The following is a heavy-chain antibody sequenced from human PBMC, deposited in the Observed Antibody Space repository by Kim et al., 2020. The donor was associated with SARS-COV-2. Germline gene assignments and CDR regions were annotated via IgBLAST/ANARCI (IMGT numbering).Heavy chain of an antibody. J-gene: IGHJ3*02. D-gene: IGHD3-9*01. Sequence: SETLSLTCTVSGGSISSSSYYWGWIRQPPGKGLEWIGSIYYSGSTYYNPSLKSRVTISVDTSKNQFSLKLSSVTAADTAVYYCARMYYDILTGYYGSDAFDIWGQGTMVTVSS. CDR2: IYYSGST. V-gene: IGHV4-39*01. CDR3: ARMYYDILTGYYGSDAFDI. CDR1: GGSISSSSYY.